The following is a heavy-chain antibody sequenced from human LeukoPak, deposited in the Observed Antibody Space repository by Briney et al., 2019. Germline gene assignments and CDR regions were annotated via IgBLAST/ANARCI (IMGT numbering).Heavy chain of an antibody. Sequence: SETLSLTCAVYGGSFSGYYWSWIRQPPGKGLEWIGEINHSGSTNYNPSLKSRVTISVDTSKNQFSLKLSSVTAADTAVYYCARWELQPDGGFDYWGQGTLVTVSS. V-gene: IGHV4-34*01. D-gene: IGHD1-26*01. CDR1: GGSFSGYY. J-gene: IGHJ4*02. CDR3: ARWELQPDGGFDY. CDR2: INHSGST.